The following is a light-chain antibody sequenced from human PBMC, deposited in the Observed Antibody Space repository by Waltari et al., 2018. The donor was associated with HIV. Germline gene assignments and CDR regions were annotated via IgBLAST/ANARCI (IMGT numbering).Light chain of an antibody. V-gene: IGKV1-5*03. Sequence: DIQMTQSPSTLSASIGGRVTITCRASQNVYPWLAWYQLRPGKAPKLLIHTASKLQSGVPPRFRGTGSGAEFTLIINSLQPDDFATYYCQQYNFRPYTFGQGTKVDLK. J-gene: IGKJ2*01. CDR2: TAS. CDR1: QNVYPW. CDR3: QQYNFRPYT.